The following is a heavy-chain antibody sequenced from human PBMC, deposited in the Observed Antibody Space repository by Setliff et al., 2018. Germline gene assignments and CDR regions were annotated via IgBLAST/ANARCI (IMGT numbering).Heavy chain of an antibody. CDR2: IWYDGSNK. CDR1: GFTFSSYG. Sequence: GGSLRLSCAASGFTFSSYGMHWVRQGPGKGLEWVAVIWYDGSNKYYADSVKGRFTIARDNSKNTLLLQMNSLKAEDTAVYYCAKDRMATTPRAYFAYWGQGTRGAVSS. J-gene: IGHJ4*02. CDR3: AKDRMATTPRAYFAY. V-gene: IGHV3-33*06. D-gene: IGHD1-1*01.